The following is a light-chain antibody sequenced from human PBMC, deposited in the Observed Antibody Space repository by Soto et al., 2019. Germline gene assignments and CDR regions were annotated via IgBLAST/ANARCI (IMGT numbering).Light chain of an antibody. CDR1: SSDVGSYNL. CDR3: CSYAGSSTFYV. J-gene: IGLJ1*01. CDR2: EGS. Sequence: QSVLTRPASVSGSPGQSITISCTGTSSDVGSYNLVSWYQQHPGKAPKLMIYEGSKRPSGVSNRFSGSKSGNTASLTISGFQAEDEADYYCCSYAGSSTFYVFGTGTKVTVL. V-gene: IGLV2-23*01.